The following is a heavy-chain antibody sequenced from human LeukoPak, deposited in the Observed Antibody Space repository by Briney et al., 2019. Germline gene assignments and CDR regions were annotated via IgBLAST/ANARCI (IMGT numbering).Heavy chain of an antibody. V-gene: IGHV4-4*07. CDR2: MHTSGST. J-gene: IGHJ4*02. CDR1: GGSIRDYY. CDR3: ARDQGSGWYDY. Sequence: PSETLSLTCTVSGGSIRDYYWSWIRQPAGKGLDWIGRMHTSGSTNYNPSLRSRVTMSVDTSKNQFSLKLRLVTAADTALYCCARDQGSGWYDYWGQGTVVTVSS. D-gene: IGHD6-19*01.